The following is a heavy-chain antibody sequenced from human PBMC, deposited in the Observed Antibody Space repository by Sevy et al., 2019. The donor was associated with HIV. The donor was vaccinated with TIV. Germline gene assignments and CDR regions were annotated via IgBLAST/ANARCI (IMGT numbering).Heavy chain of an antibody. CDR3: VRGSSFSSTRLFDY. CDR1: GFTFSKYW. J-gene: IGHJ4*02. CDR2: LNSDGSTT. V-gene: IGHV3-74*01. D-gene: IGHD6-13*01. Sequence: GGSLRLSSEASGFTFSKYWMRWVRQGPGKGLVWVSRLNSDGSTTTYADSVKGRFTISSDNAKNTLFLQMNSLRVEDTAVYYCVRGSSFSSTRLFDYWGQGTLVTVSS.